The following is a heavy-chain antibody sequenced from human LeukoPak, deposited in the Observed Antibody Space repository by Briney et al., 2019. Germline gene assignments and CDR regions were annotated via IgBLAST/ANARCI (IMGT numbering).Heavy chain of an antibody. Sequence: GGSLRLSCAASGFTFSNYWMSWVRQAPGKGLEWVANIKQDGSEKYYVDAVKGRFTISRDNAKNSLYLHMNSLRAEDTAVYYCARDGAAGLRFNWFDPWSQGTLVTVSS. CDR3: ARDGAAGLRFNWFDP. CDR2: IKQDGSEK. D-gene: IGHD3-3*01. V-gene: IGHV3-7*05. J-gene: IGHJ5*02. CDR1: GFTFSNYW.